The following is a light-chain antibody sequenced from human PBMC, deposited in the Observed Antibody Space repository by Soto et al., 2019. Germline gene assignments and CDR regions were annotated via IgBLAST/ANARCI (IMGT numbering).Light chain of an antibody. Sequence: QSVLTQPASVSGSPGQSIAISCTGTSSDVVTYKYVSWYQQHPGKAPKLMIYEVSIRPSGVSDRFSGSKSGNTASLTISGLRPEDEAYYCCCSYAGSTTRVVFGGGTKLTVL. V-gene: IGLV2-14*01. CDR1: SSDVVTYKY. J-gene: IGLJ2*01. CDR3: CSYAGSTTRVV. CDR2: EVS.